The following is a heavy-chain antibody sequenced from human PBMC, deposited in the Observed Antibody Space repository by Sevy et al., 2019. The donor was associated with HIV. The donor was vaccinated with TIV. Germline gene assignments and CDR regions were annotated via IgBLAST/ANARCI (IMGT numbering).Heavy chain of an antibody. V-gene: IGHV3-23*01. Sequence: GGSLRLSCAASGFTFSSYAMSWVRQAPGKGLEWVSAISGSGGSTYYADSVKGRFTISRDNSKNTLYLQMNSLRAEDTAAYYCAKVRREVNYVSYYYYGMDVWGQGTTVTVSS. J-gene: IGHJ6*02. CDR1: GFTFSSYA. D-gene: IGHD4-4*01. CDR3: AKVRREVNYVSYYYYGMDV. CDR2: ISGSGGST.